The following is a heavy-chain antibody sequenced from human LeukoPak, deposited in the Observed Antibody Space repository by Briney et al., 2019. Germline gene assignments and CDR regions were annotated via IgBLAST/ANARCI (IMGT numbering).Heavy chain of an antibody. J-gene: IGHJ3*02. CDR3: ARRLDSWGSSAFDI. CDR2: IYYSGTT. CDR1: CDSISSTSYF. V-gene: IGHV4-39*01. D-gene: IGHD7-27*01. Sequence: SETLSLMCTLSCDSISSTSYFWAWIRQPPGKGLEWFGSIYYSGTTYNNPSLKSRVTISVDTSKNQFSLKLRSVTAADTAVYYCARRLDSWGSSAFDIWGQGTLVTVSS.